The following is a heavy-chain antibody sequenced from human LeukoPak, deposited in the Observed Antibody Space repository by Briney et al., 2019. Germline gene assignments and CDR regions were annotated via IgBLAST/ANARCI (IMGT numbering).Heavy chain of an antibody. CDR1: GYTFTGYY. Sequence: ASVKVSCKASGYTFTGYYMHWVRQAPGQGLEWMGWINLNSGGTNYAQKFQGRVTMTRDTSISTAYMELSRLRSDDTAVYYCARGVYVWGSYRPTAIDYWGQGTLVTVSS. D-gene: IGHD3-16*02. V-gene: IGHV1-2*02. CDR3: ARGVYVWGSYRPTAIDY. CDR2: INLNSGGT. J-gene: IGHJ4*02.